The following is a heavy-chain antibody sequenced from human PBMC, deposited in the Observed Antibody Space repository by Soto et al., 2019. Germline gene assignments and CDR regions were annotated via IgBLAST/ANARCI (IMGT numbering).Heavy chain of an antibody. CDR2: IYWDYDK. D-gene: IGHD3-22*01. V-gene: IGHV2-5*02. Sequence: QITLKESGPTLVKPTQTLTLTCTFSGFSLSTSGVGVGWIRQPPGKALEWLALIYWDYDKRYSPSLKSRLTITKDPSKNQVVLTMTNMDPVDTATYYCARGGYYYDSSGYDYWGQGTLVTVSS. CDR1: GFSLSTSGVG. CDR3: ARGGYYYDSSGYDY. J-gene: IGHJ4*02.